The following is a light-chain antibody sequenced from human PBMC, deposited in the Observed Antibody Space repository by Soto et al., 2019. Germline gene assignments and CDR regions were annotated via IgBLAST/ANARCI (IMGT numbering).Light chain of an antibody. CDR2: DAS. V-gene: IGKV3-11*01. CDR1: QSVSSY. Sequence: EIVLTQSPATLSLSPGEGATLSCRASQSVSSYLAWYQQKPGQAPSLLIYDASNRATGVPARFSGSGSGTDFTLTISSLEPEDVAVYYCQQCANWPWTFGQGTKVEI. J-gene: IGKJ1*01. CDR3: QQCANWPWT.